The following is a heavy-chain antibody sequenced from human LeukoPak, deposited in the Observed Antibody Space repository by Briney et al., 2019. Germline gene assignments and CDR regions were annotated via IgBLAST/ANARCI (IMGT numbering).Heavy chain of an antibody. CDR1: GYTFTSYG. D-gene: IGHD5-12*01. Sequence: ASVKVSCKASGYTFTSYGISWVRQAPGQGLEWMGWISAYNGNTNYAQKLQGRVTMTTDTSTSTAYMELRSLRSDDTAVYCCARDQGYSGYVPFDWFDPWGQGTLVTVSS. CDR3: ARDQGYSGYVPFDWFDP. J-gene: IGHJ5*02. V-gene: IGHV1-18*01. CDR2: ISAYNGNT.